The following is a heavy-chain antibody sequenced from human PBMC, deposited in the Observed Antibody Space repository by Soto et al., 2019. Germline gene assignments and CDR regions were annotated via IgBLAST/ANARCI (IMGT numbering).Heavy chain of an antibody. D-gene: IGHD3-22*01. J-gene: IGHJ3*01. Sequence: GGSLRLSCAASGFTFSSFDMHWVRQITGKGLEWVSAIGTAGDTYYPDSVKGRFTISRENAKNSLYLQMNSLKAGDTAVYYCTRASRYYDGTSEFQTGVAFDLWGQGTMVTVSS. CDR2: IGTAGDT. CDR1: GFTFSSFD. V-gene: IGHV3-13*01. CDR3: TRASRYYDGTSEFQTGVAFDL.